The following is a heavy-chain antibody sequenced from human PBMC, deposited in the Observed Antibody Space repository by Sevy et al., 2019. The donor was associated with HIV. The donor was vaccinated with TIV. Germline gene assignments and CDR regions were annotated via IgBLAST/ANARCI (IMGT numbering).Heavy chain of an antibody. V-gene: IGHV3-30-3*01. CDR1: GFTFSSYA. CDR3: AGSGYGGHGRDFEH. J-gene: IGHJ1*01. D-gene: IGHD5-12*01. Sequence: GGSLRLSCAASGFTFSSYAMHWVRQAPGKGLEWVSVIRYGRSYIYYADSVKGRFTISRDNAKNSLYLQMNGLRAEDVAVYDCAGSGYGGHGRDFEHWGQGTLVTVSS. CDR2: IRYGRSYI.